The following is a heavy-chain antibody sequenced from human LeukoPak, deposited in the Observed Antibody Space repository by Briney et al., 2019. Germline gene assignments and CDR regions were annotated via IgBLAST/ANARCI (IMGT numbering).Heavy chain of an antibody. CDR2: ISAYNGNT. V-gene: IGHV1-18*01. J-gene: IGHJ5*02. CDR3: ARDVKSGGWFDP. D-gene: IGHD3-10*01. CDR1: GYTFTSYG. Sequence: ASVKVSCKASGYTFTSYGISWVRQAPGQGLEWMGWISAYNGNTNYAQKLQGRVTMTRDTSISTAYVELSRLRSDDTAVYYCARDVKSGGWFDPWGQGTLVTVSS.